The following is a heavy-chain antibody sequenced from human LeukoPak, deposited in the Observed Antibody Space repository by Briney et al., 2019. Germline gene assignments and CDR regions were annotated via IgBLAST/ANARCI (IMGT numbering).Heavy chain of an antibody. J-gene: IGHJ6*03. CDR3: ARLEEGYGSGRRENYYYYYMDV. Sequence: SETLSLTCTVSGGSISSYYWSWIRQPPGKGLEWIGYIYYSGSTNYNPSLKSRVIISVDTSKNQFSLKLSSVTAADTAVYYCARLEEGYGSGRRENYYYYYMDVWGKGTTVTISS. CDR2: IYYSGST. CDR1: GGSISSYY. D-gene: IGHD3-10*01. V-gene: IGHV4-59*01.